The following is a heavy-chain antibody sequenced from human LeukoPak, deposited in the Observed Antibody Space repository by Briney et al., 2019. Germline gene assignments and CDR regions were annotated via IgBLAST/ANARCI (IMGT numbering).Heavy chain of an antibody. J-gene: IGHJ5*02. CDR2: IYYSGST. CDR3: ARHEYSGSYYGLSWFDP. CDR1: GGSISSSGYY. D-gene: IGHD1-26*01. Sequence: PSETLSLTCTVTGGSISSSGYYWGWIRQPPGKGLEWIASIYYSGSTYYNPSLKSRVTISVDTSKNQLSLKLSSLTAADTAVYYCARHEYSGSYYGLSWFDPWGQGTLVTVSS. V-gene: IGHV4-39*01.